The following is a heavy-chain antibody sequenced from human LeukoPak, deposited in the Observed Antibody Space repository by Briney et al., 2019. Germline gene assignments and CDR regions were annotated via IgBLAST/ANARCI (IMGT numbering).Heavy chain of an antibody. CDR3: ASVLSSSAFDY. V-gene: IGHV4-38-2*01. D-gene: IGHD6-6*01. J-gene: IGHJ4*02. CDR2: IYHSGST. CDR1: GGSFSGFY. Sequence: SETLSLTCAVSGGSFSGFYWSWIRRPPGKGLEWIGSIYHSGSTYYNPSLKSRVTISVDTSKNQFSLKLSSVTAADTAVYYCASVLSSSAFDYWGQGTLVTVSS.